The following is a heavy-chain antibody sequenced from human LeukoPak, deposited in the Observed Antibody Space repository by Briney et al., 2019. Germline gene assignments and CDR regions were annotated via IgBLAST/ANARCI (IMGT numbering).Heavy chain of an antibody. Sequence: GGSLRLSCVASGLPTGDFAMHWVRQAPGQGLEWVSLIRGVGVRTFFADSVKGRFSKARDNSKNSLFLEMSSLRTEDTAMYYCARETGKFDYWGQGTLVAVSS. CDR1: GLPTGDFA. CDR2: IRGVGVRT. V-gene: IGHV3-43*02. CDR3: ARETGKFDY. J-gene: IGHJ4*02.